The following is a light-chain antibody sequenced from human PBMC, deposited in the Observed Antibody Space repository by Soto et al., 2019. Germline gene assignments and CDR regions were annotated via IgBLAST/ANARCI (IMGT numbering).Light chain of an antibody. CDR1: QSVSNF. CDR2: HAS. J-gene: IGKJ4*01. CDR3: PHRSTSVT. Sequence: EVVLTQSPAALTFSPGXRAALSCRASQSVSNFLAWDQQKPGLAPRLLIYHASNRATGIPTWVTGSGSGTDFTPTISSLEPEDFAVYYCPHRSTSVTFRGGTTVEIK. V-gene: IGKV3-11*01.